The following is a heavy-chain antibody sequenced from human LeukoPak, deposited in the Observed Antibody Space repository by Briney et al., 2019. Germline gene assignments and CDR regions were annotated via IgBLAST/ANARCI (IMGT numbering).Heavy chain of an antibody. V-gene: IGHV1-2*02. CDR3: ARDLDHASRPFDY. CDR1: GYTFTGYY. CDR2: INPNSGGT. J-gene: IGHJ4*02. Sequence: ASVKVSCKASGYTFTGYYMHWVRQAPGQGLEWMGWINPNSGGTNYAQKFQGRVTMTRDTSVSTAYMELSRLRSDDTAVYYCARDLDHASRPFDYWGQGTLVTVSS.